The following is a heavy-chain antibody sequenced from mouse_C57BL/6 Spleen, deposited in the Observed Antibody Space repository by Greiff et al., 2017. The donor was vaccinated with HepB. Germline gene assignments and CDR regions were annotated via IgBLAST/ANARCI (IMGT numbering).Heavy chain of an antibody. CDR3: ARSGRTAQAFDY. V-gene: IGHV1-66*01. CDR1: GYSFTSYY. J-gene: IGHJ2*01. CDR2: IYPGSGNT. D-gene: IGHD3-2*02. Sequence: QVQLQQSGPELVKPGASVKISCKASGYSFTSYYIHWVKQRPGQGLGWIGWIYPGSGNTKYNEKFKGKATLAADTSSSTAYMQLSSLTSEDSAVYYCARSGRTAQAFDYWGQGTTLTVSS.